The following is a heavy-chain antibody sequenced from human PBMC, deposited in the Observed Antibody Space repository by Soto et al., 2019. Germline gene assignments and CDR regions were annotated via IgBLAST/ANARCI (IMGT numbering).Heavy chain of an antibody. Sequence: ETLSLTCTVSGGSITSTNYYWDWIRQPPGEGLEWIGTIYYRGTTYFNPSLKSRVTSSIDTSKNQFSLSLNSVTAADTAVYYCARRDGKPAAIDYWGQGALVTVSS. CDR2: IYYRGTT. J-gene: IGHJ4*02. D-gene: IGHD2-2*01. V-gene: IGHV4-39*01. CDR3: ARRDGKPAAIDY. CDR1: GGSITSTNYY.